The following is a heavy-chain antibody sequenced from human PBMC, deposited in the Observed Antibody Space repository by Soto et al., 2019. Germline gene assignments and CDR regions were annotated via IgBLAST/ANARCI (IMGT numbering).Heavy chain of an antibody. Sequence: GGSLRLSCAASGFTFSSYSMNWVRQAPGKGLEWVSYISSSSSTIYYADSVKGRFTISRDNAKNSLYLQMNSLRDEDTAVYYCARGVRFGEFDVNYYGMDVWGQGTTVTVSS. J-gene: IGHJ6*02. CDR2: ISSSSSTI. CDR1: GFTFSSYS. D-gene: IGHD3-10*01. V-gene: IGHV3-48*02. CDR3: ARGVRFGEFDVNYYGMDV.